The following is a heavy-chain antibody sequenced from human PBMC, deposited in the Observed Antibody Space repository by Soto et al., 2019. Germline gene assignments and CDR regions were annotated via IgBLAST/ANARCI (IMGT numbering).Heavy chain of an antibody. V-gene: IGHV3-21*01. CDR1: GFTFSSYS. Sequence: GGSLRLSCAASGFTFSSYSMNWVRQAPGKGLEWVSSISSSSSYIYYADSVKGRFTISRDNAKNSLYLQMNSLRAEDTAVYYCAKRFGSSYVFDCWGQGTLVTVSS. D-gene: IGHD2-15*01. CDR3: AKRFGSSYVFDC. CDR2: ISSSSSYI. J-gene: IGHJ4*02.